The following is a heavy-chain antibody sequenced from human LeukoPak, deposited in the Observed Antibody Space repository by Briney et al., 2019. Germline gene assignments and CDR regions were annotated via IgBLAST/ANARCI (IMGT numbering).Heavy chain of an antibody. D-gene: IGHD3-22*01. Sequence: PGRSLRLSCGASGFTFTSYAMHWVRQAPGKGPEWVTLISYDGTNKYYADSVKGRFTISRDNSKNTLYLQMNSPRAEDTAVYYCATGASTYYYETSGPFWGQGTLVTVSS. CDR1: GFTFTSYA. V-gene: IGHV3-30-3*01. J-gene: IGHJ4*02. CDR2: ISYDGTNK. CDR3: ATGASTYYYETSGPF.